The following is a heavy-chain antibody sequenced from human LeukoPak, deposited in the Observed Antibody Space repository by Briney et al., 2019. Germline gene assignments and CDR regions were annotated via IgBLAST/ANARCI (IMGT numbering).Heavy chain of an antibody. D-gene: IGHD6-19*01. V-gene: IGHV1-46*01. CDR3: ARGEQWLVSPFDY. J-gene: IGHJ4*02. CDR1: GYTFTSDY. CDR2: INPSGGST. Sequence: ASVKVSCKASGYTFTSDYMHWVRQAPGQGLEWMGIINPSGGSTRYAQKFQDRVTITRDTSASTVYMELTSLRSEDTAVYSCARGEQWLVSPFDYWGQGTLVTVSS.